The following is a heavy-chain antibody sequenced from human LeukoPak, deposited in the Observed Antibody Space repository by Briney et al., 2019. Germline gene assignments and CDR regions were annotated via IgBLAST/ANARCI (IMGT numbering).Heavy chain of an antibody. Sequence: ASVKVSCKASGYTFTSYDINWVRQATGQGLEWMGWMNPNSGNTGYAQKFQGRVTMTRNTSISTAYMELSSLRSEDTAVDYFASGGSGSFPFDYWGQGTLVTVSS. CDR3: ASGGSGSFPFDY. D-gene: IGHD3-10*01. CDR1: GYTFTSYD. CDR2: MNPNSGNT. V-gene: IGHV1-8*01. J-gene: IGHJ4*02.